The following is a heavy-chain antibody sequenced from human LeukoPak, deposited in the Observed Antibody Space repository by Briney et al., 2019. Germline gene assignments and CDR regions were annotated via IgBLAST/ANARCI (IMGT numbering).Heavy chain of an antibody. V-gene: IGHV4-61*01. CDR3: AREVHSSYYFDY. J-gene: IGHJ4*02. CDR2: IYYSGST. Sequence: SETLSLTCTVSGPSVSSGSYYWSWIRQPPGKGLEWIGYIYYSGSTNYNPSLKSRVTISVDTSKNQFSLKLSSVTAADTAVYYCAREVHSSYYFDYWGQGTLVTVSS. D-gene: IGHD6-13*01. CDR1: GPSVSSGSYY.